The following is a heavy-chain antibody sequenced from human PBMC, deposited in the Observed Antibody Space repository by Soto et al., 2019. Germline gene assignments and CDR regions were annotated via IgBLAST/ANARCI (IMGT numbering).Heavy chain of an antibody. V-gene: IGHV3-64*01. CDR1: GFTFSSYA. J-gene: IGHJ3*02. D-gene: IGHD1-26*01. Sequence: GGSLRLSCAASGFTFSSYAMHWVRQAPGKGLEYVSAISSNGGSTYYANSVKGRFTISRDNSKNTLYLQMGSLRAEDMAGYYCAWGPTGRVGATTGAFDIWGQGTMVTVSS. CDR3: AWGPTGRVGATTGAFDI. CDR2: ISSNGGST.